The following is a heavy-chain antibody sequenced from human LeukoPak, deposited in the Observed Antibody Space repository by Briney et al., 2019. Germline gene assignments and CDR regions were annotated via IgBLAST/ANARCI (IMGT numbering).Heavy chain of an antibody. CDR3: ARDKMSQNLFNWFDL. J-gene: IGHJ5*02. D-gene: IGHD1-7*01. V-gene: IGHV4-61*02. CDR1: GGSISSGSYY. CDR2: IYTSGST. Sequence: SETLSLTCTVSGGSISSGSYYWSWIRQPAGKGLEWIGRIYTSGSTNYNPSLKSRVTISVDTSKNQFSLKLSSVTAADTAVYYCARDKMSQNLFNWFDLWGQGTLVTVSS.